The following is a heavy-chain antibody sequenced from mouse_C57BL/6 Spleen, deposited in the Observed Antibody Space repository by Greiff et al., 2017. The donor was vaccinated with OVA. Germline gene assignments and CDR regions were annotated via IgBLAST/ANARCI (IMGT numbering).Heavy chain of an antibody. CDR3: TLDSPSVAY. CDR1: GFNIKDYY. V-gene: IGHV14-1*01. Sequence: VQLQQSGAELVRPGASVKLSCTASGFNIKDYYMHWVKQRPEQGLEWIGRIDPEDGDTAYAPKFQGKATMTADTSSNTAYLQLSILTSEDTAVYYCTLDSPSVAYWGQGTLVTVSA. J-gene: IGHJ3*01. D-gene: IGHD3-2*01. CDR2: IDPEDGDT.